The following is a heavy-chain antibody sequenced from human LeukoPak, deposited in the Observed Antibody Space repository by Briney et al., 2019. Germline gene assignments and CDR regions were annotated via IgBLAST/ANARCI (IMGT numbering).Heavy chain of an antibody. J-gene: IGHJ5*01. V-gene: IGHV3-21*01. D-gene: IGHD1-14*01. Sequence: SGGSLRLSCGAPGFTFSNYNMNWVRQAPGEGLEWVSSINSRSTYIFYADSVMGRFTISRDNAKNSLFLQMNSLRAEDTAVYYCARDETNGFDSWGQGTLVTVSS. CDR3: ARDETNGFDS. CDR2: INSRSTYI. CDR1: GFTFSNYN.